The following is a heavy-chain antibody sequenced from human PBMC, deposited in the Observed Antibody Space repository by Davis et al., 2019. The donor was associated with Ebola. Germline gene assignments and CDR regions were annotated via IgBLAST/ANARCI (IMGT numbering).Heavy chain of an antibody. CDR2: IKEDGSVK. V-gene: IGHV3-7*03. CDR1: GFSFSSHW. Sequence: PGGSLRLSCAASGFSFSSHWMSWVRQAPGKGLEFVANIKEDGSVKNYVDSVKGRFTISRDNAKNSLFLQMNSLRAEDTAVYYCARDPAFSSFDYWGQGALVTVSS. CDR3: ARDPAFSSFDY. J-gene: IGHJ4*02. D-gene: IGHD3-3*02.